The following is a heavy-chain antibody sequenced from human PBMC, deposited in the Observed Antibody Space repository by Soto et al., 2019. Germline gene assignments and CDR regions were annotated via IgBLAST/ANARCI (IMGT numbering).Heavy chain of an antibody. D-gene: IGHD5-18*01. J-gene: IGHJ4*02. CDR1: GFTFSSYA. CDR3: ASARGYYTFQDGFHFDY. V-gene: IGHV3-30-3*01. CDR2: ISYDVNSK. Sequence: QVQLVEAGGGVVQPGRSLRLSCAASGFTFSSYAMHWVRQAPGRGLGWVAVISYDVNSKYYADSVKGRITISRDNSKSTLYLQMNSLGPEDSALYCCASARGYYTFQDGFHFDYWGQGSLVTVSS.